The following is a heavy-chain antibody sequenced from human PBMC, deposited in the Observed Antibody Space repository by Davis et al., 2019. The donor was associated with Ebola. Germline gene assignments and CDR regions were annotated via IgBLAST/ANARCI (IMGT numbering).Heavy chain of an antibody. D-gene: IGHD6-25*01. V-gene: IGHV1-69*04. J-gene: IGHJ3*01. Sequence: AASVKVSCKASGYTFTNYGITWVRQAPGHGLEWMGRIIPLPGIPNYAQKFQGRVTITADKSTSTTYMEMSGLRSDDTAVYYCAKSARGDTSDVWGQGTMVTVSS. CDR3: AKSARGDTSDV. CDR1: GYTFTNYG. CDR2: IIPLPGIP.